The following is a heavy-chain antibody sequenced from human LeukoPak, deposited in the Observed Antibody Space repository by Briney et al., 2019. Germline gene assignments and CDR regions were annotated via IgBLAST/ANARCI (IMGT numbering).Heavy chain of an antibody. D-gene: IGHD6-6*01. V-gene: IGHV1-69*05. CDR3: ARAPEAARPYYYYMDV. CDR1: GGTFSSYA. J-gene: IGHJ6*03. CDR2: IIPIFGTA. Sequence: VASVKVSCKASGGTFSSYAISWARQAPGQGLEWMGGIIPIFGTANYAQKFQGRVTITTDESTSTAYMELSSLRSEDTAVYYCARAPEAARPYYYYMDVWGKGTTVTVSS.